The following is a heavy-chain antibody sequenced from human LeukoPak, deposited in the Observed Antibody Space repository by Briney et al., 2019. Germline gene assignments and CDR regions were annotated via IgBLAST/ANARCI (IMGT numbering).Heavy chain of an antibody. CDR1: GGSISSYY. D-gene: IGHD2-2*01. V-gene: IGHV4-4*07. Sequence: KTSETLSLTCTVSGGSISSYYWSWIRQPAGKGLEWIGRIYTSGSTNYNPSLKSRVTISVDTSKNQFSLKLSSVTAADTAVYYCARVVVPAAYNWFDPWGQGTLVTVSS. CDR3: ARVVVPAAYNWFDP. J-gene: IGHJ5*02. CDR2: IYTSGST.